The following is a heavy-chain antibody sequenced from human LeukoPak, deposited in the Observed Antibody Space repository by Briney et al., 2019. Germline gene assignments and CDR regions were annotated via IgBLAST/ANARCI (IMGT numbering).Heavy chain of an antibody. CDR1: GFIFNSYA. Sequence: GGSLRLSCAASGFIFNSYAMTWVRQAPGKGPEWVSSINSGGTTTYYPDSVKGRFTISRDNSNNMLYLQMNSLRAEDTAVYYCARDGYSSGWYEGTHYYYYYGMDVWGQGTTVTVSS. CDR2: INSGGTTT. D-gene: IGHD6-19*01. V-gene: IGHV3-23*01. J-gene: IGHJ6*02. CDR3: ARDGYSSGWYEGTHYYYYYGMDV.